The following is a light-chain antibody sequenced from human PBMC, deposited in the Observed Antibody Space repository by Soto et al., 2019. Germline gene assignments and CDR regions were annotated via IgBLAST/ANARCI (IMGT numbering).Light chain of an antibody. CDR2: GAS. CDR1: QSVSSSC. CDR3: QQYGSSRTWT. Sequence: EIVLTQSPGTLSLSPGERATLSCRASQSVSSSCLAWYQQKPGQAPRLLIYGASSRATGIPDRFSGSGSGTDFTLTISRLEPEDFAVYYCQQYGSSRTWTFGQGTKVDIK. J-gene: IGKJ1*01. V-gene: IGKV3-20*01.